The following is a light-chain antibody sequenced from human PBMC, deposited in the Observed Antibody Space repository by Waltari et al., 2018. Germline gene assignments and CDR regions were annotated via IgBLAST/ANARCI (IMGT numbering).Light chain of an antibody. J-gene: IGKJ1*01. CDR2: WAS. Sequence: DIVMTQSPDSLAVSLGERATINCKSNQSVLYTDNNKNYLTWYQQKPGQSPQLLIYWASTRESGVPDRFIGSGSGTDFTLTISSLQAEDVAVYYCHQHYTTPWTFGQGTQVEL. CDR1: QSVLYTDNNKNY. CDR3: HQHYTTPWT. V-gene: IGKV4-1*01.